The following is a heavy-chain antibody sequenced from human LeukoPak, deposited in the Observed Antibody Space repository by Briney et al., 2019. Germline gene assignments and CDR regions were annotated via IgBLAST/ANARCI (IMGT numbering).Heavy chain of an antibody. CDR3: AKIALLILTGYYDRDY. J-gene: IGHJ4*02. CDR2: ISSSSSYI. CDR1: GFTFSSYS. V-gene: IGHV3-21*01. D-gene: IGHD3-9*01. Sequence: GGSLRLSCAAPGFTFSSYSMNWVRQAPGKGLEGVSSISSSSSYIYYADSVKGRFTISRDNAKNSLYLQMNSLRAEDTAVYYCAKIALLILTGYYDRDYWGQGTLVTVSS.